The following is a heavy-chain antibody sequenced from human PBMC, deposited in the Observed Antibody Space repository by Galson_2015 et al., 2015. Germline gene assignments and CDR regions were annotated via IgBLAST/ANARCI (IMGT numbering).Heavy chain of an antibody. CDR1: GYTFTGYY. Sequence: SVKVSCKASGYTFTGYYMHWVRQAPGQGLEWMGWINPNSGGTNYAQKSQGWVTMTRDTSISTAYMELSRLRSDDTAVYYCARGAPVLRFLEWSDAFDIWGQGTMVTVSS. D-gene: IGHD3-3*01. CDR2: INPNSGGT. CDR3: ARGAPVLRFLEWSDAFDI. V-gene: IGHV1-2*04. J-gene: IGHJ3*02.